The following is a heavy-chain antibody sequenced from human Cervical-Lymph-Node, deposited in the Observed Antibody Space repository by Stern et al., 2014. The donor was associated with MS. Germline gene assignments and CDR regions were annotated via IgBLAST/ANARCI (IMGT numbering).Heavy chain of an antibody. CDR3: ATERSSSWYANWFDP. D-gene: IGHD6-13*01. CDR1: GYTFSNYA. Sequence: QLVQSGSELKKPGASVKVSCKASGYTFSNYAINWVRQAPGQGLEWMGWINTNSGKPTYAQDFTGRFVFSLDISVSTAYLQISSLKAGDTAVYYCATERSSSWYANWFDPWGQGTLVTVSS. CDR2: INTNSGKP. V-gene: IGHV7-4-1*02. J-gene: IGHJ5*02.